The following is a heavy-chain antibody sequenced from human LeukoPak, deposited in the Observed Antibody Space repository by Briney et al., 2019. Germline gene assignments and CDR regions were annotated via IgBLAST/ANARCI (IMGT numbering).Heavy chain of an antibody. Sequence: GGSLRLSCAASGFTFSSYWMSWVRQAPGKGLEWVANIKQDESEKYYVDSVKGRFTISRDNAKNSLYLQMNSLRGEDTAVYYCATYLRSGPIDCWGQGTLVTVSS. CDR3: ATYLRSGPIDC. J-gene: IGHJ4*02. CDR1: GFTFSSYW. D-gene: IGHD4-17*01. V-gene: IGHV3-7*01. CDR2: IKQDESEK.